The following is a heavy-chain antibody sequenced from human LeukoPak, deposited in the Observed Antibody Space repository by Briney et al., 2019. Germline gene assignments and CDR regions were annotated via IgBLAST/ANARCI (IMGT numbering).Heavy chain of an antibody. CDR2: IYYSGST. CDR3: ARIDSSGYPIYWYFDL. J-gene: IGHJ2*01. D-gene: IGHD3-22*01. Sequence: SETLSLTCTGSGGSISSYYGSWIRQPQGKGLEGIGYIYYSGSTNYNPSLKSRVTISVDTSKNQFSLKLSSVTAADTAVYYCARIDSSGYPIYWYFDLWGRGTLVTVSS. CDR1: GGSISSYY. V-gene: IGHV4-59*01.